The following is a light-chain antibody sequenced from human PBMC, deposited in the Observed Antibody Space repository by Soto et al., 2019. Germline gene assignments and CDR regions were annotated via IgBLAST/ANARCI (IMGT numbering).Light chain of an antibody. Sequence: QSALTQPASVSGSPGQSITISCTGTGSDIGYFNYVSWYQQQPGKAPKLMIYEVDNRPSGVSIRFSGSKSGSTASLTISGLQAEDEADYYCKSYAVGSTYVFGTGT. CDR2: EVD. J-gene: IGLJ1*01. CDR1: GSDIGYFNY. V-gene: IGLV2-14*01. CDR3: KSYAVGSTYV.